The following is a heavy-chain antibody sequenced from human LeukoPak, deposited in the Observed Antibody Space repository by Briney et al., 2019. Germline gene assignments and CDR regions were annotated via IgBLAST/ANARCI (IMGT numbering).Heavy chain of an antibody. D-gene: IGHD3-10*01. Sequence: ASVKVSCKASGYTFTGYYMHWVRQAPGQGLEWMGWINPNSGGTNYAQKFQGRVTMTRDTSISTAYMELSRLRSDDTAVYYCARGLWFGEFRWFDPWGQGTLVTVSS. CDR1: GYTFTGYY. J-gene: IGHJ5*02. CDR2: INPNSGGT. CDR3: ARGLWFGEFRWFDP. V-gene: IGHV1-2*02.